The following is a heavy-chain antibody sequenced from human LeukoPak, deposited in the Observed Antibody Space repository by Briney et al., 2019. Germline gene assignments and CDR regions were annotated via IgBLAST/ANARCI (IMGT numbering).Heavy chain of an antibody. Sequence: PGGSLRLSCAASGFTFSSCSMNWVRQAPGKGLEWVSSISSSSSYIYYADSVKGRFTTSRDNAKNSLYLQMNSLRAEDTAVYYCARDSSVYYYDSSGTTSDYWGQGTLVTVSS. V-gene: IGHV3-21*01. CDR3: ARDSSVYYYDSSGTTSDY. CDR1: GFTFSSCS. J-gene: IGHJ4*02. D-gene: IGHD3-22*01. CDR2: ISSSSSYI.